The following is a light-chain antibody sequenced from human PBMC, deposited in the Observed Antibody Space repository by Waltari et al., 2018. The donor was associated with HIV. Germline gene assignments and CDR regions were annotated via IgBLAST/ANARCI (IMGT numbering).Light chain of an antibody. V-gene: IGKV1-NL1*01. CDR1: QDINNS. Sequence: DIQMTQPPSSLSASVGDTVTIPCRASQDINNSLSWFQQQPGKVPKLLVHGAFMLQRGVPSRFRGSGSGTDYTLTISGLQAEDFATYFCQQYFGLPLTFGGGTRVEI. J-gene: IGKJ4*01. CDR3: QQYFGLPLT. CDR2: GAF.